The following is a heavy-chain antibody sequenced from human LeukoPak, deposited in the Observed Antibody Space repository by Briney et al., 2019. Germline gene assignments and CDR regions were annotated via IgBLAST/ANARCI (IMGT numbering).Heavy chain of an antibody. CDR2: IYHSGST. V-gene: IGHV4-38-2*02. CDR1: GYSISSGYY. Sequence: SETLSLTCTVSGYSISSGYYWGWIRQPPGKGLEWVGSIYHSGSTYYNPSLKSRVTISVDTSKNQFSLKLSSVTAADTAVYYCARVGDIAVAGSDFDYWGQGTLVTVSS. D-gene: IGHD6-19*01. CDR3: ARVGDIAVAGSDFDY. J-gene: IGHJ4*02.